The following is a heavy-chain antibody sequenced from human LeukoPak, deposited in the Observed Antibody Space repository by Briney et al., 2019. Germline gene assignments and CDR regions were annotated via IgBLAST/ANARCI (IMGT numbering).Heavy chain of an antibody. CDR3: AKDTDSSGYSYYFDY. CDR2: IKSDGSYT. Sequence: GGSLRLSCAASGFSFRSYWMHWVRQAPGKGLVWVSRIKSDGSYTDYADSVKGRFTISRDNSKNTLYLQMNSLRAEDTAVYYCAKDTDSSGYSYYFDYWGQGTLVTVSS. V-gene: IGHV3-74*01. D-gene: IGHD3-22*01. J-gene: IGHJ4*02. CDR1: GFSFRSYW.